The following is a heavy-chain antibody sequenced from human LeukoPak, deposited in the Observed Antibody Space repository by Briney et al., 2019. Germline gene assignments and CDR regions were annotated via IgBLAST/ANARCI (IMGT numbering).Heavy chain of an antibody. D-gene: IGHD4-17*01. V-gene: IGHV4-59*04. CDR1: GGSISSYY. CDR3: ATWTTTVTTGGFDY. CDR2: IYYSGYT. Sequence: SETLSLTCTVSGGSISSYYWSWIRQPAGKGLEWIGSIYYSGYTYYNPSLKSRVTISVDTSKNQFSLKLSSVTAADTAVYYCATWTTTVTTGGFDYWGQGTLVTVSS. J-gene: IGHJ4*02.